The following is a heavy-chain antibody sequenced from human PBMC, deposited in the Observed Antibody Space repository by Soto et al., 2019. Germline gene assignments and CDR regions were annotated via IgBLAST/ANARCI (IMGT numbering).Heavy chain of an antibody. CDR2: IYHSGRT. CDR3: ARIAAAGTNFAY. Sequence: QVQLQESGPGLVKPSGTLSLTCAVSGGSISSSNWWSWVRQPPGKGLEWSGEIYHSGRTNYNPSRKSRVNISVDKSKNQFSLKLSSVTAATTAVYCCARIAAAGTNFAYWGQGTLVTVSS. CDR1: GGSISSSNW. D-gene: IGHD6-13*01. V-gene: IGHV4-4*01. J-gene: IGHJ4*02.